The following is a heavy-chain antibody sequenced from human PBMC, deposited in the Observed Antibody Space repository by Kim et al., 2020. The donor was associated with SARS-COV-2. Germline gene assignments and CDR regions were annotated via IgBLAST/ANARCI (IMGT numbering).Heavy chain of an antibody. CDR3: AREVGATTCAFDI. CDR1: GYTFTGYY. Sequence: ASVKVSCKASGYTFTGYYMHWVRQAPGQGLEWMGWINPNSGGTNYAQKVQGRVTMTRDTSISTAYMELSRLRSDDTAVYYCAREVGATTCAFDIWGQRTMVTVSS. D-gene: IGHD1-26*01. CDR2: INPNSGGT. V-gene: IGHV1-2*02. J-gene: IGHJ3*02.